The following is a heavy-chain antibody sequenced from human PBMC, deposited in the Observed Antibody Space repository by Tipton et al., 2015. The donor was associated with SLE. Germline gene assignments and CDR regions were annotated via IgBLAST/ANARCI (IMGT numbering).Heavy chain of an antibody. CDR2: IYKTGIT. J-gene: IGHJ3*01. CDR3: AREKENTGWFWLNAFDV. D-gene: IGHD6-19*01. Sequence: TLSLTCNVSGVSISSSYWSWIRQPAGKGLEWIGRIYKTGITNYNPSLKGRLSMSVDTSKAHFSLNLNSVTSADTAIYYCAREKENTGWFWLNAFDVWGRGTLVTVST. V-gene: IGHV4-4*07. CDR1: GVSISSSY.